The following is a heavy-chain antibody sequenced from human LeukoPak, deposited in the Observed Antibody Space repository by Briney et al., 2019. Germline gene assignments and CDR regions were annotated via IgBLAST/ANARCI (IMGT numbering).Heavy chain of an antibody. V-gene: IGHV4-4*07. Sequence: SETLSLTRTVSGDSISTYYWSWIRQPAGKGLEWIGRIYTIGSTKYNPSLRSRVTMSVDTSKNQLSLKLSSMTAADTAVYYCARVRLQYWFDACGQGTLVTVSS. D-gene: IGHD4-11*01. CDR3: ARVRLQYWFDA. CDR2: IYTIGST. J-gene: IGHJ5*02. CDR1: GDSISTYY.